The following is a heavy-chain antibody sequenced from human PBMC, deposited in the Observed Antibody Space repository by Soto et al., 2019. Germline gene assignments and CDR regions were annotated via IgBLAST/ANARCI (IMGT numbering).Heavy chain of an antibody. Sequence: SETLSLTCTVSGGSISSYYWSWIRQPPGKGLEWIGYIYYSGSTNYNPSLKSRVTISVDTSKNQFSLKLSSVTAADTAVYYCARHGYSSSWSSPYYFDYWGQGTLVTVSS. CDR2: IYYSGST. V-gene: IGHV4-59*08. CDR1: GGSISSYY. J-gene: IGHJ4*02. CDR3: ARHGYSSSWSSPYYFDY. D-gene: IGHD6-13*01.